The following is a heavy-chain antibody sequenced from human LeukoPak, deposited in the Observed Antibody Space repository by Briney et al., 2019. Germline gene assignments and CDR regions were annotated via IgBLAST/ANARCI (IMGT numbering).Heavy chain of an antibody. CDR3: ARASGGYCSGGSCSFDY. CDR2: ISSSSSTI. CDR1: GFTFSSYS. D-gene: IGHD2-15*01. Sequence: GGSLRLSCAASGFTFSSYSMNWVRQAPGKGLEWVSYISSSSSTIYYADSVKGRFTISRDNAKNSLYLQMNSLRDEDTAVYYCARASGGYCSGGSCSFDYWSQGTLVTVSS. J-gene: IGHJ4*02. V-gene: IGHV3-48*02.